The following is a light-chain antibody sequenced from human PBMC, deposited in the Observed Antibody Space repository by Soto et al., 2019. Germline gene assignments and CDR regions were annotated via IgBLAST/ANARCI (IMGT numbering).Light chain of an antibody. CDR3: QQNRSFPLT. CDR1: QAITSW. CDR2: SAS. Sequence: DIHVTQSPSSVSASVGERVTITCRASQAITSWLAWYQQKPGRAPKLLIYSASSLQSGAPSRFTGSGSGTDFSLTITSLQPDDAAVYYCQQNRSFPLTFGGGTKVEI. V-gene: IGKV1-12*01. J-gene: IGKJ4*01.